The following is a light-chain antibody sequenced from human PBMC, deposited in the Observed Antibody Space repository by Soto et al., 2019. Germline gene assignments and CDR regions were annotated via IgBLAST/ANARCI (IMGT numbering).Light chain of an antibody. CDR3: AVWDDSLNAVV. CDR2: YDD. CDR1: RSNIGDNA. J-gene: IGLJ2*01. V-gene: IGLV1-36*01. Sequence: QSVLTQPPSVSEAPWQRVTISCFGSRSNIGDNAVNWYRQVPGKAPKLLIYYDDLLPSGVSDRFSGSKSGTSASLAISGLQSEDEADYYCAVWDDSLNAVVFGGGTKVTVL.